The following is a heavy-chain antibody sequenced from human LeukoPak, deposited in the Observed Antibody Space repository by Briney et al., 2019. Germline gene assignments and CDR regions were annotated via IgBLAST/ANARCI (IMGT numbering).Heavy chain of an antibody. Sequence: GGSLRLSCAASRFTFSSYWMSWVRQAPGKGLEWVANIKQDGSEKFYVDSVKGRFTISRDNAKNSLYLQMNSLRAEDSAVYYCARALKGVRLRIGGTTTFEYYYYMDVWGKGTTVTISS. J-gene: IGHJ6*03. CDR1: RFTFSSYW. CDR3: ARALKGVRLRIGGTTTFEYYYYMDV. V-gene: IGHV3-7*01. CDR2: IKQDGSEK. D-gene: IGHD1-26*01.